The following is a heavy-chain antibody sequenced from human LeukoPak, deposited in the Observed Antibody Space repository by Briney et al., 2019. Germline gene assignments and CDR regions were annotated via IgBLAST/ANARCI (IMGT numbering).Heavy chain of an antibody. Sequence: GASVKVSCKASGFTFSNSAIQWMRQARGQRLEWIGWIVVGSGSTNYAQKFQETVTITRDMSTSTAYMELSSLRSEDTAVYYCAAEVGTAINWLDPWGQGTLVTVSS. J-gene: IGHJ5*02. V-gene: IGHV1-58*02. CDR1: GFTFSNSA. CDR3: AAEVGTAINWLDP. D-gene: IGHD4-23*01. CDR2: IVVGSGST.